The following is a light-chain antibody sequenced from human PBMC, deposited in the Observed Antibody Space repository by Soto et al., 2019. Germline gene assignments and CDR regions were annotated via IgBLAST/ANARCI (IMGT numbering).Light chain of an antibody. V-gene: IGKV3-20*01. J-gene: IGKJ5*01. Sequence: EIVFTQSPGTLSLSPGERVTLSCRASQSVSNNYLAWYQQKPGQAPRLLIYGASNRATGIPGRFSGSVSGSDFSLTINRLEPEDFAVYYCQQYGSSHTFGQGTRLEIK. CDR1: QSVSNNY. CDR3: QQYGSSHT. CDR2: GAS.